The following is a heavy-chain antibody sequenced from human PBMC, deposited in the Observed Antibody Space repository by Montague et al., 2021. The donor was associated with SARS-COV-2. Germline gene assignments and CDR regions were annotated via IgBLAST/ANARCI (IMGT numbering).Heavy chain of an antibody. Sequence: SLRLSCAASGFTFSSYSMNWVRQAPGKGLEWVSSISSSSSYIYYADSVKGRFTISRDNAKNSLYLQMNSLRAEDTAVYHCARGDFDWLLSFHYGMDVWGQGTTVTVSS. D-gene: IGHD3-9*01. CDR2: ISSSSSYI. CDR3: ARGDFDWLLSFHYGMDV. V-gene: IGHV3-21*01. J-gene: IGHJ6*02. CDR1: GFTFSSYS.